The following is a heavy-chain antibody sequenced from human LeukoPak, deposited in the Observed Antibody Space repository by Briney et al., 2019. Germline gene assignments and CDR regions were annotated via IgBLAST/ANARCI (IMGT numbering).Heavy chain of an antibody. CDR1: GYTFTSYG. CDR3: ARGRRDTSGYWYFDL. V-gene: IGHV1-18*01. J-gene: IGHJ2*01. Sequence: GASVEVSCKASGYTFTSYGINWVRQAPGQGLEWMGWISGNNGKTNYAQKVQGRVTMTTDTSTTTAYMELRSLISDDTAVYYCARGRRDTSGYWYFDLWGRGTLVTVSS. D-gene: IGHD3-22*01. CDR2: ISGNNGKT.